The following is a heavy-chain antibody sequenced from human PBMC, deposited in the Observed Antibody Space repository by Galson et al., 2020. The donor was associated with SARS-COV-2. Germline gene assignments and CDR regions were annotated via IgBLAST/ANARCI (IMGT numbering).Heavy chain of an antibody. D-gene: IGHD2-2*01. CDR1: GYSFSSYW. CDR2: IFPDDSDT. CDR3: ARGGYQLLSYSRYFMDV. J-gene: IGHJ6*03. V-gene: IGHV5-51*01. Sequence: LKISCKGSGYSFSSYWIAWVRQMPGKGLEWMGIIFPDDSDTRYSPSFQGQVTISADKSIDTAYLQWSSLKASDTAIYYCARGGYQLLSYSRYFMDVWGKGTTVTVSS.